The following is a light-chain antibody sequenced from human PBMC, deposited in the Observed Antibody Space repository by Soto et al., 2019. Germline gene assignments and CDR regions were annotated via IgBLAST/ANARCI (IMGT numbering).Light chain of an antibody. CDR2: DVS. CDR1: SSDVGGYNR. CDR3: TSYATGSSYG. V-gene: IGLV2-18*02. J-gene: IGLJ1*01. Sequence: ALTQPPSVSGSPGQSVTISCTGTSSDVGGYNRVSWYQQPPGKAPKLLIYDVSNRPSGGSTRFSGSKSGNTASLTISGLQAEDEADYYCTSYATGSSYGFGPGTKFIVL.